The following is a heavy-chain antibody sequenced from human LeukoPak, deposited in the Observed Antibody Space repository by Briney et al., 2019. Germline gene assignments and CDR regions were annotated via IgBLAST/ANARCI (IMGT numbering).Heavy chain of an antibody. CDR1: GFTLSSYS. D-gene: IGHD6-19*01. J-gene: IGHJ4*02. CDR2: IYSGGST. Sequence: GGSLRLSCAASGFTLSSYSMNWVRQAPGKGLEWVSVIYSGGSTYYADSVKGRFTISRDNSKNTLYLQMNSLRAEDTAVYYCASSGWYLYFDYWGQGTLVTVSS. V-gene: IGHV3-53*01. CDR3: ASSGWYLYFDY.